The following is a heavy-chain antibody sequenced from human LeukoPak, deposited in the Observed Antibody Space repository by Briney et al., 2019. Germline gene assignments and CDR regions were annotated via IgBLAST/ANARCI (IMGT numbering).Heavy chain of an antibody. V-gene: IGHV4-59*08. Sequence: SETLSLTCTVPGGSISSHYWSWIRPPPGKGLEWIGSIYYSGSTNYNPSLKSRVTISLDTSKNQFSLKLSSVTAADTAVYYCARRDYGSGSYPFDYWGQGILVTVSS. CDR2: IYYSGST. CDR3: ARRDYGSGSYPFDY. D-gene: IGHD3-10*01. J-gene: IGHJ4*02. CDR1: GGSISSHY.